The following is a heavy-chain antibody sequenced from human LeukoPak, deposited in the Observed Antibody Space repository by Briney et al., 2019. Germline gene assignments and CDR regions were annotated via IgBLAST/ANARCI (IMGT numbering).Heavy chain of an antibody. CDR1: GFTFSSYW. CDR2: IRQDGSEK. CDR3: SREWNDFWSGKSCDH. D-gene: IGHD3-3*01. Sequence: GGSLRLSCAASGFTFSSYWMSWVRQTPEKGLERVASIRQDGSEKYYVDSVKGRFTISRDNAKNSLYLQMNSLRAEDTAVYYCSREWNDFWSGKSCDHWPQGPLVTVSS. J-gene: IGHJ4*02. V-gene: IGHV3-7*01.